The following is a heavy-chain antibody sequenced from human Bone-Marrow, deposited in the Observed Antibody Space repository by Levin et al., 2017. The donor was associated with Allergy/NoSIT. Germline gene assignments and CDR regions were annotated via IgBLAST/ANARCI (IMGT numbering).Heavy chain of an antibody. D-gene: IGHD3-10*01. CDR3: ARFPVLLWFGELLHYYYGMDV. J-gene: IGHJ6*02. V-gene: IGHV3-30*04. CDR2: ISYDGSNK. CDR1: GFTFSSYA. Sequence: GESLKISCAASGFTFSSYAMHWVRQAPGKGLEWVAVISYDGSNKYYADSVKGRFTISRDNSKNTLYLQMNSLRAEDTAVYYCARFPVLLWFGELLHYYYGMDVWGQGTTVTVSS.